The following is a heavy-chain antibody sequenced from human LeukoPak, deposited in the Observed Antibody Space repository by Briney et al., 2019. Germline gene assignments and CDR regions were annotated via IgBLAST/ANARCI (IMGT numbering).Heavy chain of an antibody. Sequence: SETLSLTCTVSGGSISSRSYYWSWIRQAPGKGLEWIGEINHSGSTNYNPSLKSRVTISVDTSKHQFSLKLSSVTAADTAVYYCARDGSHTTMIRWFDPWGQGTLVTVSS. V-gene: IGHV4-39*07. CDR2: INHSGST. J-gene: IGHJ5*02. D-gene: IGHD3-10*01. CDR1: GGSISSRSYY. CDR3: ARDGSHTTMIRWFDP.